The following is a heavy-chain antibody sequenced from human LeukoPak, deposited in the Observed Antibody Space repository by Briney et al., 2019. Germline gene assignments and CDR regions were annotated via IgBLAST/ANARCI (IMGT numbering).Heavy chain of an antibody. Sequence: SETLSLTCTVSGGSISTYYWSWIRQPPGKGLEWIGNIYYGGSTTYNPSLKSRVTMSVDTSKNQFSLKLSSVTAADTAVYYCARGNYYYYGMDVWGQGTTVTVSS. CDR2: IYYGGST. CDR3: ARGNYYYYGMDV. J-gene: IGHJ6*02. CDR1: GGSISTYY. V-gene: IGHV4-59*01.